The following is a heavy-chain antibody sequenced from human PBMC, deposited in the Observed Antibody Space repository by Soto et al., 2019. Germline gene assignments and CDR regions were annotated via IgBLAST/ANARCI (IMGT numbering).Heavy chain of an antibody. CDR1: GGSFSGYY. Sequence: QVQLQQWGAGLLKPSETLSLTCAVYGGSFSGYYWSWIRQPPGKGLEWIGEINHSGSTNYNPSLKSRVTISVDTSKNQFSLKLSSVTAADTAVYYCARGLGGYRYHYFYYWGQGTLVTVSS. V-gene: IGHV4-34*01. J-gene: IGHJ4*02. CDR2: INHSGST. CDR3: ARGLGGYRYHYFYY. D-gene: IGHD3-22*01.